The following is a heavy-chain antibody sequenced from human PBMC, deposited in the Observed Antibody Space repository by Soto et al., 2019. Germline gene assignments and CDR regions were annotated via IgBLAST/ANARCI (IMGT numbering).Heavy chain of an antibody. CDR1: GGSISSSSYY. J-gene: IGHJ4*02. V-gene: IGHV4-39*01. CDR2: IYYSGST. Sequence: NPSETLSLTCTVSGGSISSSSYYWGWIRQPPGKGLEWIGSIYYSGSTYYNPSLKSRVTISVDTSKNQFSLKLSSVTAADTAVYYCARRRAAASWNYFDYWGQGTLVTVSS. CDR3: ARRRAAASWNYFDY. D-gene: IGHD6-13*01.